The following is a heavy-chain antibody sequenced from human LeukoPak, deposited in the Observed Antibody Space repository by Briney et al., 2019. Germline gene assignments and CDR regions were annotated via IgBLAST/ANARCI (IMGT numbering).Heavy chain of an antibody. J-gene: IGHJ5*02. D-gene: IGHD5-24*01. CDR2: IKQDGSEK. CDR3: ARASDPWLQLT. Sequence: GGSLRLSCAASGFTFSNYWMIWVRQAPGKGLEWVSNIKQDGSEKRYADSVRGRFSISRDNAQTSLYLQMNSLRAEDTAVYYCARASDPWLQLTWGQGTLVTVSS. CDR1: GFTFSNYW. V-gene: IGHV3-7*05.